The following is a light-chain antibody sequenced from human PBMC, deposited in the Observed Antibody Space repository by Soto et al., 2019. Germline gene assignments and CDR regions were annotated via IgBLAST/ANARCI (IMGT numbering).Light chain of an antibody. CDR3: QSYDISLRGV. J-gene: IGLJ2*01. CDR2: ANT. V-gene: IGLV1-40*01. CDR1: SSNIGAGYD. Sequence: QSVLTQPPSVSGAPGQRVTIPCTGSSSNIGAGYDVHWYQQLPGTAPKLLIYANTNRPSGVPDRFSGSKSGTSASLAITGLQAEDEADYYCQSYDISLRGVFGGGTKLTV.